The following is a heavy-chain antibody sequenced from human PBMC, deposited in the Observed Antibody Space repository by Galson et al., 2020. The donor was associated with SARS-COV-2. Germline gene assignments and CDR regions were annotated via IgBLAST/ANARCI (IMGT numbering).Heavy chain of an antibody. CDR3: ARVPRGVACISLFWFYY. Sequence: SLKISCAASGFIFNNFWMHWVRQRPEKGLMWVARINPVGSSTNYPDALKGRFTLSRDNGKKILYLQMNGLSVEDTAVYYCARVPRGVACISLFWFYYWGQGRLVTVSA. CDR2: INPVGSST. V-gene: IGHV3-74*01. J-gene: IGHJ4*02. D-gene: IGHD6-19*01. CDR1: GFIFNNFW.